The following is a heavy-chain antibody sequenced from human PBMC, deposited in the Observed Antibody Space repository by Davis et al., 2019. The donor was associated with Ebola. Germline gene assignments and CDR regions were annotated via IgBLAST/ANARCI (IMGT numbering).Heavy chain of an antibody. CDR3: ARDVAANDRGLLWFREYSMDV. CDR2: ISSSSSTI. CDR1: GFTFSSYS. V-gene: IGHV3-48*04. J-gene: IGHJ6*03. Sequence: GESLKISCAASGFTFSSYSMNWVRQAPGKGLEWVSYISSSSSTIYYADSVKGRFTISRDNAKNSLYLQMNSLRAEDTAVYYCARDVAANDRGLLWFREYSMDVWGQGTTVTVSS. D-gene: IGHD3-10*01.